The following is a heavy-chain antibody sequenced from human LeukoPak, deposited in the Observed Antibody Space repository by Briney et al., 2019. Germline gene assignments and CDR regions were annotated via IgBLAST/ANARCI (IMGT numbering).Heavy chain of an antibody. CDR2: IYDSRST. Sequence: SETLSLTCTGSGGTISSGSYYWSWIRQPAGKGLEWIGRIYDSRSTNYNPSLKSRVIISVDTSKNQFSLNLNSVTAADTAVYYCARKSGTRGAFDVWGQGTMVTVAS. CDR1: GGTISSGSYY. CDR3: ARKSGTRGAFDV. D-gene: IGHD1-26*01. V-gene: IGHV4-61*02. J-gene: IGHJ3*01.